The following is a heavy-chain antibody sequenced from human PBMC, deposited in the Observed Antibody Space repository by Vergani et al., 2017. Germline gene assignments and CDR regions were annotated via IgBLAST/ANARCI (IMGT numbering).Heavy chain of an antibody. D-gene: IGHD1-26*01. CDR3: ARDVADWHEGRWAL. CDR1: GFTFNRYG. J-gene: IGHJ4*02. Sequence: QVQLVQSGGGVVQPGGSLRLSCVASGFTFNRYGMQWVRPAPGKGLEWVAYVLFDGSNEYYADSVKGRFIVSRDNSNDALYLQMNSLRTDDTAVYYCARDVADWHEGRWALWGQGSVGTVSS. CDR2: VLFDGSNE. V-gene: IGHV3-30*02.